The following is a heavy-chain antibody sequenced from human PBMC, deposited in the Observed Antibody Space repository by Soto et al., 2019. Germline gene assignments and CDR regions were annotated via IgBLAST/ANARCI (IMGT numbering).Heavy chain of an antibody. CDR1: EYTFTNYA. J-gene: IGHJ4*02. V-gene: IGHV1-3*01. Sequence: ASVKVSCKASEYTFTNYAVHWVRQAPGQRLEWMGWINAGNGNTKYSQKFQGRVTITRDTSASTVYMELSSLTFEDTAVYYCARSRAVAGSDFFDYWGQGTLVTVSS. CDR2: INAGNGNT. CDR3: ARSRAVAGSDFFDY. D-gene: IGHD6-13*01.